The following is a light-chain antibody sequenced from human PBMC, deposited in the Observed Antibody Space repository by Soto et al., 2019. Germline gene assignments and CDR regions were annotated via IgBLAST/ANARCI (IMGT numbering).Light chain of an antibody. CDR3: HQRNK. Sequence: DILMTQPPLSLPVTPGEPASISCRSSQSLLDSDDGNTYLDWYLQKPGQSPQLLIYTVSFRASGVPDRFSGSGSGTDFTLRISSLEPEDFGVYFCHQRNKFGQGTRLEIK. J-gene: IGKJ5*01. CDR2: TVS. V-gene: IGKV2-40*01. CDR1: QSLLDSDDGNTY.